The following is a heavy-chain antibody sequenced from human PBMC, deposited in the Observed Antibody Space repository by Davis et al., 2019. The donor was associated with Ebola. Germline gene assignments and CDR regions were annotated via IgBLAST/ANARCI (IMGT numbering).Heavy chain of an antibody. CDR3: ARGRGVQGVIRTGDFDY. Sequence: GGSLRLSCAASGFTFSNYAIHWVRQAPGKGLEWVAVISDDGSDKFYADSVKGRFTISRDNSKNTLYLQMNSLRAEDTAVYYCARGRGVQGVIRTGDFDYWGQGTLVTVSS. CDR2: ISDDGSDK. V-gene: IGHV3-30-3*01. J-gene: IGHJ4*02. CDR1: GFTFSNYA. D-gene: IGHD3-10*01.